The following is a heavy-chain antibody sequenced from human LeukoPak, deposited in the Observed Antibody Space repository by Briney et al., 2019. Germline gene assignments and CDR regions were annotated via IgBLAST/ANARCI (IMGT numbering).Heavy chain of an antibody. Sequence: GGSLRLSCAASGFTISSYAMSWVRQAQGKGLEWVSAISGSGGSTYYADSVKGRFTISRDNSKNTLYLQMNSLRAEDTAVYYCAKEVIAVAGLLAFDYWGQGTLVTVSS. CDR3: AKEVIAVAGLLAFDY. V-gene: IGHV3-23*01. J-gene: IGHJ4*02. D-gene: IGHD6-19*01. CDR1: GFTISSYA. CDR2: ISGSGGST.